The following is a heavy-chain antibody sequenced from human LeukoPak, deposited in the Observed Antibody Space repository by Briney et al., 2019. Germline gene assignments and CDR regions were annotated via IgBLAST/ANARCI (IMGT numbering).Heavy chain of an antibody. D-gene: IGHD1-26*01. V-gene: IGHV3-23*01. Sequence: PGGSLRLSCAASEFTFNNYAMTWVRQAPGKGLEWVSVISSSGGYTYYADSVKGRFTISRDKSRNTVDLQMNSLRAEDTAIYYCAKDRYSGKYYRYYGLDVWGLGTTVTVSS. J-gene: IGHJ6*02. CDR3: AKDRYSGKYYRYYGLDV. CDR1: EFTFNNYA. CDR2: ISSSGGYT.